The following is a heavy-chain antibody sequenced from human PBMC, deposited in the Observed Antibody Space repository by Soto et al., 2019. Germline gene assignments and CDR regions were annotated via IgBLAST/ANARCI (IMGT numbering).Heavy chain of an antibody. J-gene: IGHJ4*02. CDR3: AKLGTMGVFDN. V-gene: IGHV3-23*01. Sequence: EVQLLESGGGLVQPGGSLRLSCAASGFTFSSYAMSWVRQAPGKGLEWLASITFRGDYTYYADSVNGRFTLSRDNSRNRLDLQMDSLKVEDTALYYCAKLGTMGVFDNWGQGTLLTVSS. CDR2: ITFRGDYT. CDR1: GFTFSSYA. D-gene: IGHD1-26*01.